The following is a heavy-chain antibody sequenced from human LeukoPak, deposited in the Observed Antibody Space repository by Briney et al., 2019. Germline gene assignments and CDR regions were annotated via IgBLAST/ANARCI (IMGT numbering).Heavy chain of an antibody. V-gene: IGHV4-34*01. CDR2: IYYSGST. Sequence: PSETLSLTCAVYGGSFSGYYWSWIRQPPGKGLEWIGSIYYSGSTYYNPSLKSRVTISVDTSKNQFSLKLSSVTAADTALYYCAKSLGFGTLDAFDIWGQGTMVTVSS. D-gene: IGHD3-10*01. CDR3: AKSLGFGTLDAFDI. J-gene: IGHJ3*02. CDR1: GGSFSGYY.